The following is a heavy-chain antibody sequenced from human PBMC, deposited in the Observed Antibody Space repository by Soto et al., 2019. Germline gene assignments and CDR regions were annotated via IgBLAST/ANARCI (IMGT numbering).Heavy chain of an antibody. CDR2: ISRGGDVT. J-gene: IGHJ4*02. V-gene: IGHV3-23*01. CDR1: GFTFNSYA. Sequence: PGGFLRLSCVGSGFTFNSYAMSWVRQAPGKGLEWVSAISRGGDVTNYADSVKGRFTISRDNSKNTLLLQMNSLRAEDTAVYYCTKHMIALATASIYWGQGALVTVSS. D-gene: IGHD3-16*01. CDR3: TKHMIALATASIY.